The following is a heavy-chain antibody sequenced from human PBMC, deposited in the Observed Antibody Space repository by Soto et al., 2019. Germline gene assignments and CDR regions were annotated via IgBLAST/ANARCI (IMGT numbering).Heavy chain of an antibody. J-gene: IGHJ5*02. V-gene: IGHV4-4*02. Sequence: QVQLQESGPGLVKPSGTLSLTCAVSGDSITSSAWWSCVRQPPGKGLEWIGEIHLGGTTNYNPSLKSRVTISVDKSTNQVSLILNSVTAADTAIYYCARGDNWRLDLWGQGTLVTVSS. CDR1: GDSITSSAW. CDR3: ARGDNWRLDL. CDR2: IHLGGTT. D-gene: IGHD1-20*01.